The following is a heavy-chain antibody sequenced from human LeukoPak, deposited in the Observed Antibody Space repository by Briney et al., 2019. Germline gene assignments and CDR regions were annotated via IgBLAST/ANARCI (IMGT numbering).Heavy chain of an antibody. CDR1: GYSFTNFW. V-gene: IGHV5-51*01. CDR3: ARLGYCSRSTCYAFDY. D-gene: IGHD2-2*01. J-gene: IGHJ4*02. CDR2: IYPGDSDT. Sequence: GESLKISCKGSGYSFTNFWIGWVRQMPGKGLEWTGIIYPGDSDTRYNPSFQGQVTISADKSISTAYLQWSSLKASDTAMYYCARLGYCSRSTCYAFDYWGQGTLVTVSS.